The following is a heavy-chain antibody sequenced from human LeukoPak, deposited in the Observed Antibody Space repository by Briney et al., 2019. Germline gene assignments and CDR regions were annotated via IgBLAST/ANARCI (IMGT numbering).Heavy chain of an antibody. Sequence: SETLSLTCSVSGGSISTYYWSWIRQPAGKGLEWIGRIYTSGSTNYNPSLKSRVTISVDTSKNQFSLKLSSVTAADTAVYYCARPNWNDVYAFDIWGQGXMVTXSS. CDR2: IYTSGST. D-gene: IGHD1-1*01. CDR1: GGSISTYY. CDR3: ARPNWNDVYAFDI. V-gene: IGHV4-4*07. J-gene: IGHJ3*02.